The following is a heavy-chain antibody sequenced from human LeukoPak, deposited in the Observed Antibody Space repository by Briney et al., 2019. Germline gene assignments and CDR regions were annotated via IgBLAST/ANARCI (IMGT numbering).Heavy chain of an antibody. CDR2: IDYSGTT. J-gene: IGHJ4*02. CDR3: ARARWLQPHFDY. V-gene: IGHV4-39*07. CDR1: GDSISSSSYY. Sequence: SETLSLTCTVSGDSISSSSYYWGWIRQPPGKGLEWIGSIDYSGTTYYNPSLKSRVTISLDTSKNQFSLKLSSVTAADTAVYYCARARWLQPHFDYWGQGTLVTVSS. D-gene: IGHD5-24*01.